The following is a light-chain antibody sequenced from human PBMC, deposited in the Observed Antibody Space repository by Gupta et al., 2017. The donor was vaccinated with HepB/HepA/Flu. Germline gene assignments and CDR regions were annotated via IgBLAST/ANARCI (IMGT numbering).Light chain of an antibody. CDR3: HQSSSLPQT. J-gene: IGKJ2*01. V-gene: IGKV6D-21*02. CDR1: QSIGST. CDR2: YAS. Sequence: EIVLTHSPAFRSVPQKEKVTITCRASQSIGSTLHWYQQKPDQSPKLLIKYASQSISGVPSRFSGSGSGTDFTLTINGLEAEDAAAYYCHQSSSLPQTFGQGTKLEIK.